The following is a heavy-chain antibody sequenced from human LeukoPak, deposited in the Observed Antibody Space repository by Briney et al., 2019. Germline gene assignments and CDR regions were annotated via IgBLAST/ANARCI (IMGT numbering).Heavy chain of an antibody. CDR1: GYTFNGYY. D-gene: IGHD1-26*01. CDR2: INPNSGGT. CDR3: ARLVGSSGRWFDP. Sequence: ASVKVSCKASGYTFNGYYMHWVRQAPGQGLEWMGWINPNSGGTNYAQKLQGRVTMTTDTSTSTAYMELRSLRSDDTAVYYCARLVGSSGRWFDPWGQGTLVTVSS. J-gene: IGHJ5*02. V-gene: IGHV1-2*02.